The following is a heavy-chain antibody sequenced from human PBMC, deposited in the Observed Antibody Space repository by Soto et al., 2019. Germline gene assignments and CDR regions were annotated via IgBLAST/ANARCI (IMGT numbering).Heavy chain of an antibody. CDR1: GFTFSSYG. CDR2: IWYDGSNK. Sequence: PGGSLRLSCAASGFTFSSYGMHLVRQAPGKGLEWVAVIWYDGSNKYYADSVKGRFTISRDNSKNTLYLQMNSLRAEDTAVYYCARSGGYYDSSARHYYYYGMDVWGQGTTVTVSS. CDR3: ARSGGYYDSSARHYYYYGMDV. J-gene: IGHJ6*02. V-gene: IGHV3-33*01. D-gene: IGHD3-22*01.